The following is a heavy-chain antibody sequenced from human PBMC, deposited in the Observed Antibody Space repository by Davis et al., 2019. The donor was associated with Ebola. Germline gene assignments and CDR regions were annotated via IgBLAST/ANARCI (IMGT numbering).Heavy chain of an antibody. J-gene: IGHJ4*02. CDR3: ARVPLIYYDSSGYYWDY. V-gene: IGHV4-4*02. CDR1: GGSISSSNW. CDR2: IYHSGST. Sequence: SETLSLTCAVSGGSISSSNWWSWVRQPPGKGLEWIGEIYHSGSTNYNPSLKSRVTISVDKSKNQFSLKLSSVTAADTAVYYCARVPLIYYDSSGYYWDYWGQGTLVTVSS. D-gene: IGHD3-22*01.